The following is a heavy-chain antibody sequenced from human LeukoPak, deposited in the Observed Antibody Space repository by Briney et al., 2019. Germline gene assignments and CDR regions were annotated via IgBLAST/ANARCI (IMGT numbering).Heavy chain of an antibody. CDR1: GGSISSSSYY. Sequence: SETLSLTCTVSGGSISSSSYYWGWLRQPPGKGLEWIGSIYYSGSTYYNPSLKSRVTISVDTSKNQFSLKLSSVTAADTAVYYCAGSTYDSSGSYYYYGMDVWGQGTTVTVSS. CDR2: IYYSGST. CDR3: AGSTYDSSGSYYYYGMDV. V-gene: IGHV4-39*01. J-gene: IGHJ6*02. D-gene: IGHD3-22*01.